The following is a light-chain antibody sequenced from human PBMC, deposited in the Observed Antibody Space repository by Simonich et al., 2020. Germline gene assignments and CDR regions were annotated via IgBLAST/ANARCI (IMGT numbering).Light chain of an antibody. Sequence: QSALTQPRSVSGSPGQSVTISCTGTSSDVGGYNYVSWYQQHPGKAPKLMIYDFSKRPSGVPDRFSGSKSGNTASLTVSGLQAEDEADYYCSSYAGSNPLFGGGTKLTVL. CDR2: DFS. CDR1: SSDVGGYNY. J-gene: IGLJ2*01. V-gene: IGLV2-11*01. CDR3: SSYAGSNPL.